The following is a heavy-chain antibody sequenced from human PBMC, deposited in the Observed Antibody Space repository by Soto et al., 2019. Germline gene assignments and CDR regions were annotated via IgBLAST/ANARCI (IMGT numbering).Heavy chain of an antibody. V-gene: IGHV1-18*04. Sequence: QVQLVQSGAEVKKPGASVKVSCKASGYTLTSYGISWVRQAPGQGLEWMGWISAYNGNTNYAQKLQGRVTMTTDTSTSTAYMELRSLRSDDTAVYYCARVYITMVRGVIQYYFDYWGQGTLVTVSS. CDR3: ARVYITMVRGVIQYYFDY. CDR2: ISAYNGNT. J-gene: IGHJ4*02. CDR1: GYTLTSYG. D-gene: IGHD3-10*01.